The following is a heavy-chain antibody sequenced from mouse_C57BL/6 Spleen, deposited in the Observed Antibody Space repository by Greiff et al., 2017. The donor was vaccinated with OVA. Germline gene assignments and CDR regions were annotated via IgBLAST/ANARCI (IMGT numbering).Heavy chain of an antibody. CDR1: GYTFTSYG. Sequence: VQLQQSGAELARPGASVKLSCKASGYTFTSYGISWVKQRTGQGLEWIGEIYPRSGNTYYNEKFKGKATLTADKASSTAYMELRSLTSEDSAVYFCARGSSFAMDYWGQGTSVTVSS. CDR2: IYPRSGNT. V-gene: IGHV1-81*01. CDR3: ARGSSFAMDY. D-gene: IGHD1-1*01. J-gene: IGHJ4*01.